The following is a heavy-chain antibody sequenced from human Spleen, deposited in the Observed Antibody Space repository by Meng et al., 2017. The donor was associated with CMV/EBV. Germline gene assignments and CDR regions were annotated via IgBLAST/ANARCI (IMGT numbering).Heavy chain of an antibody. CDR3: ARDLYGSSLSGFDY. V-gene: IGHV3-21*01. CDR2: ISGNSNYI. CDR1: GFTFSSYR. Sequence: GGSLRLSCAAFGFTFSSYRMNWVRQAPGKGLEWVSSISGNSNYIYYADSVKGRFTISRDNAKNSLYLQMNSLRADDTAVYYCARDLYGSSLSGFDYWGQGTLVTVSS. D-gene: IGHD6-6*01. J-gene: IGHJ4*02.